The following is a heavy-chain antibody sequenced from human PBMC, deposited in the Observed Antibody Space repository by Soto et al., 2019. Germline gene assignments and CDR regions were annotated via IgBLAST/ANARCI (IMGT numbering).Heavy chain of an antibody. CDR3: ARVLCSGGSCSYSTYAFDI. CDR2: IIPILGIA. V-gene: IGHV1-69*02. J-gene: IGHJ3*02. CDR1: GGTFSSYT. Sequence: QVPLVQSGAEVKKPGSSVKVSCKASGGTFSSYTISWVRQAPGQGLEWMGRIIPILGIANYAQKFQGRVTITADKSTSTAYMELSSLRSEDTAVYYCARVLCSGGSCSYSTYAFDIWGQGTMVTVSS. D-gene: IGHD2-15*01.